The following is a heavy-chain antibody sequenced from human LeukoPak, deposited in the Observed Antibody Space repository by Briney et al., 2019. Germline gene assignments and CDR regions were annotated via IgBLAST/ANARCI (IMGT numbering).Heavy chain of an antibody. CDR2: INTNTGQP. CDR3: ARWVAAADP. V-gene: IGHV7-4-1*02. Sequence: RASVKVSCKTSGYRFATYAITWVRQAPGQGPEWMGWINTNTGQPAYAQGFAGRFVFSLDTSVTTAYLQITSLKTEDTAVYYCARWVAAADPWGQGTLVTVSS. J-gene: IGHJ5*02. CDR1: GYRFATYA. D-gene: IGHD6-13*01.